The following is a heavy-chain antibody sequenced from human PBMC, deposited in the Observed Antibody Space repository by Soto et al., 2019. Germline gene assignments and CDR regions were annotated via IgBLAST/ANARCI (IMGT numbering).Heavy chain of an antibody. D-gene: IGHD3-3*01. CDR3: AGYDFWIGSSQDH. Sequence: QVELVQSGGEVKKPGASVKVSCKVSGFKFTSYGINWVRQAPGQGLEWVGWVTAYNDNVKYAEKCQGRVTMTADTVATTAYMVLTSLGADDAAVYFGAGYDFWIGSSQDHSGQGALVTV. CDR2: VTAYNDNV. J-gene: IGHJ4*02. CDR1: GFKFTSYG. V-gene: IGHV1-18*01.